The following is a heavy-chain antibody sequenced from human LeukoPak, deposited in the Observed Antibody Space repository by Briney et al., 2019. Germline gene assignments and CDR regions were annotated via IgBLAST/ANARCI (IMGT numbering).Heavy chain of an antibody. V-gene: IGHV3-7*01. CDR3: ARDGTGYDAFDI. J-gene: IGHJ3*02. Sequence: GGSLRLSCAASGFTFSNYWMSWVRQAPGKGLEWVANIKEDGSEKHYVDSVKGRFTISRDNAKISLYLQMNSLRAEDTAVYYCARDGTGYDAFDIWGQGTTVTVSS. D-gene: IGHD6-25*01. CDR1: GFTFSNYW. CDR2: IKEDGSEK.